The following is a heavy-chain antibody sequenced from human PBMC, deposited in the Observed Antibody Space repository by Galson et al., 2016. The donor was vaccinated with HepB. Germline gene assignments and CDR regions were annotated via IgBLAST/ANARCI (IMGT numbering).Heavy chain of an antibody. D-gene: IGHD6-13*01. Sequence: SETLSLTCSVSGDSISNVGRHWGWFRQSSVMGLEYIGSIHSSGTSYYNPSLASRVTGSADMYRNQFFLRLTSVIAADTAIYYCVRLGTAAAGANRRGSLYWGHGTRVTVSS. CDR1: GDSISNVGRH. V-gene: IGHV4-39*01. CDR3: VRLGTAAAGANRRGSLY. J-gene: IGHJ4*01. CDR2: IHSSGTS.